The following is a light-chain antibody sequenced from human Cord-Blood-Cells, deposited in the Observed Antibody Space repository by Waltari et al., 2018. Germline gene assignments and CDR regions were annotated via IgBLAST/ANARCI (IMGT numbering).Light chain of an antibody. CDR3: SSYTSSSTPVV. J-gene: IGLJ2*01. CDR2: DVS. CDR1: SSDVGGYNY. Sequence: QSALTQPASVSGSPGQSITISCTGTSSDVGGYNYVSWYQKHPGKAPKLMIYDVSNRPSGVSNRFSGSKSGNPASLTISGLQAEDEADYYCSSYTSSSTPVVFGGGTKLTVL. V-gene: IGLV2-14*01.